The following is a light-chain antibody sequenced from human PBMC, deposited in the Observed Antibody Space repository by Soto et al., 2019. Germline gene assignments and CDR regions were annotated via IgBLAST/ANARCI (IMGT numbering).Light chain of an antibody. V-gene: IGKV3-20*01. J-gene: IGKJ1*01. CDR2: GAS. CDR1: QSVSSSY. Sequence: EIVWKQSTGTRSLSPEKRATLSCRASQSVSSSYLAWYQQKPGQAPRLLIYGASSRATGIPDRFSGSGSGTDFTLTISRLEPEDFAVYYCQQYGSSPRTFGQGTIVDVK. CDR3: QQYGSSPRT.